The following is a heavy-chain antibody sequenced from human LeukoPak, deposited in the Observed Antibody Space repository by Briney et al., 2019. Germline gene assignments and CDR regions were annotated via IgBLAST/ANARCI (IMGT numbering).Heavy chain of an antibody. D-gene: IGHD4-17*01. CDR3: ARNNDYGDYYFDY. V-gene: IGHV3-15*01. CDR1: GFTFSNAW. Sequence: GGSLRLSCAASGFTFSNAWMTWVRQAPGKGLEWVGRIKSKTNGGTTDYAAPVKDRFTTSRDDSKNTLFLQMNGLKIEDTAVYYCARNNDYGDYYFDYWGQGTLVTVSS. J-gene: IGHJ4*02. CDR2: IKSKTNGGTT.